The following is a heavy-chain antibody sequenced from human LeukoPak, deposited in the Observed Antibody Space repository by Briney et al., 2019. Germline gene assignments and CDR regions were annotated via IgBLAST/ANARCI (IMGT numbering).Heavy chain of an antibody. CDR1: GYTFTAYY. CDR3: ARDYYESSGFGAFDI. J-gene: IGHJ3*02. V-gene: IGHV1-2*04. Sequence: ASLKLSCKASGYTFTAYYMHWVRQAPGQGLEWIGWINPNSGSTNYAQKFQGWVTMTRDTSISTAYMELSRLRSEDTAVYYCARDYYESSGFGAFDIWAQGTMVSVS. D-gene: IGHD3-22*01. CDR2: INPNSGST.